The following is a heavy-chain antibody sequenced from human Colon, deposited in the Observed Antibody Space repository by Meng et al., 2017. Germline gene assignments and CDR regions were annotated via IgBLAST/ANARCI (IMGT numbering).Heavy chain of an antibody. CDR1: GYTFTSYG. CDR3: ARGGILSPVGHYDSGPPYY. Sequence: QVQLVQSGAEVKKPGAPVKVSCTASGYTFTSYGISWVRQAPGQGLEWMGWISAYNGNTNYAQKLQGRVTMTTDTSTSTAYMELRSLRSDDTAVYYCARGGILSPVGHYDSGPPYYWGQGTLVTVSS. CDR2: ISAYNGNT. V-gene: IGHV1-18*01. D-gene: IGHD1-14*01. J-gene: IGHJ4*02.